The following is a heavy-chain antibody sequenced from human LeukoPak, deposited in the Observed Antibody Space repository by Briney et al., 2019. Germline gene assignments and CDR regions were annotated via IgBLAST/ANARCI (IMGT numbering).Heavy chain of an antibody. J-gene: IGHJ4*02. D-gene: IGHD4/OR15-4a*01. V-gene: IGHV3-74*01. CDR1: GFTFSSYW. CDR3: VKDSETMMLFDY. CDR2: INSDGSST. Sequence: GGSLRLSCAASGFTFSSYWMHWVRQAPGKGLVWVSRINSDGSSTSYADSVKGRFTISRDNAKNTLYLQMSSLRAEDTAVYYCVKDSETMMLFDYWGQGTLVTVSS.